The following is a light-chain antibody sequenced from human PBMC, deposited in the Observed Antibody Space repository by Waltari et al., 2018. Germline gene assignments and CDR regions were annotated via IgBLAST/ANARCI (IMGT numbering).Light chain of an antibody. V-gene: IGKV3-15*01. CDR1: QNVNNN. J-gene: IGKJ2*01. CDR3: HQYNNWPPS. Sequence: IVMTQSPATLSVSPGERATLSCRASQNVNNNLAWDQQKPGQAPRPLMYAASTRATGGPARFSGSGSGTEFSLTISSLQSEDFAAYYCHQYNNWPPSFGQGTKLEIK. CDR2: AAS.